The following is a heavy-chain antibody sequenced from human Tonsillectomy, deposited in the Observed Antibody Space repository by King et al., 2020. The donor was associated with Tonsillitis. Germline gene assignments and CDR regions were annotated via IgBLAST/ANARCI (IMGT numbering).Heavy chain of an antibody. CDR2: VDYSGNT. CDR3: ARVQIGNWLDYSHSAYPMDV. V-gene: IGHV4-61*01. CDR1: GDSVSSRNYF. J-gene: IGHJ6*02. D-gene: IGHD1-1*01. Sequence: QLQESGPGLVRPSETLSLTCSVSGDSVSSRNYFWSWIRKPPGEGLEWIGYVDYSGNTYYNPSLMSRLTISVDTANNQFSLKLTSVTAADSAVYFCARVQIGNWLDYSHSAYPMDVWGQGTAVTVSS.